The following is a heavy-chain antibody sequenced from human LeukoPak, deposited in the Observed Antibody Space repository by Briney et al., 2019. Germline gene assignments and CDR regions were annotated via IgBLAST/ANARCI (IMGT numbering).Heavy chain of an antibody. D-gene: IGHD4-23*01. Sequence: GGSLRLSCAASGFVFGSNWMTWVRQAPGKGLEWVANIKQDGSEKYYVDSVKGRFTISRDNAKNSLYLQMNSLRAEDTAVYYCARGLRWVDYWGQGTLVTVSS. V-gene: IGHV3-7*04. J-gene: IGHJ4*02. CDR3: ARGLRWVDY. CDR1: GFVFGSNW. CDR2: IKQDGSEK.